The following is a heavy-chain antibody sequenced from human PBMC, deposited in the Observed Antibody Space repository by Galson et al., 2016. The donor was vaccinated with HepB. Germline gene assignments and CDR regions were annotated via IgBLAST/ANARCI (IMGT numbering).Heavy chain of an antibody. CDR2: VSGSGGST. J-gene: IGHJ4*02. CDR1: GFTFARFA. D-gene: IGHD6-6*01. Sequence: SLRLSCAASGFTFARFAMTWVRQTPAKGLEWVASVSGSGGSTYYADSVKGRFTISKDNSKNTSYLQMNSLRVEDTALYFCAKVPVRGGLVTNGVYYIDSWGQGTLVTVSS. CDR3: AKVPVRGGLVTNGVYYIDS. V-gene: IGHV3-23*01.